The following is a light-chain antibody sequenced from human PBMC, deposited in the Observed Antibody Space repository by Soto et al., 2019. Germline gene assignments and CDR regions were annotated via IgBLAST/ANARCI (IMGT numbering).Light chain of an antibody. Sequence: DIQVTQSPSSLSASVGDRVTITCRTSQTVYTYLNWYQQKSGKAPKLLIYGASNLQSGVPSRFSGTGSESQFTLIISSLQPEDFATYHCQQTYSTPGTFGQGTPVEVK. CDR3: QQTYSTPGT. CDR1: QTVYTY. V-gene: IGKV1-39*01. CDR2: GAS. J-gene: IGKJ1*01.